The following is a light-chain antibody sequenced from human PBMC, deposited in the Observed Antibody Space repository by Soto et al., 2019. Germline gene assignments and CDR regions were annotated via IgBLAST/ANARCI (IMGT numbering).Light chain of an antibody. V-gene: IGLV2-8*01. Sequence: QSVLTQPPSASGSTGQSVTISCTGTKNDIGVYDFVSWYQHHPGKAPRLIIYEVVQRPSGVPDRFSGSKSGTSASLAITGLQAEDEADYYCQSYDSSLSGRVFGNGTKVTVL. CDR3: QSYDSSLSGRV. J-gene: IGLJ1*01. CDR1: KNDIGVYDF. CDR2: EVV.